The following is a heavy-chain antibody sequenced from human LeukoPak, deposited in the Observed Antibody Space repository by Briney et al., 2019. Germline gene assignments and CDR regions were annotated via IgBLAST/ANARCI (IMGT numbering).Heavy chain of an antibody. D-gene: IGHD6-13*01. CDR3: ARGEAHSSSWYWGSYYMDV. CDR1: GFTVSSNY. CDR2: IYSGGST. Sequence: PGGSLRLSCAASGFTVSSNYMSWVRQAPGKGLEWVSVIYSGGSTYYADSVKGRFTISRDNSKNTLYLQMNSLRAEATAVYYCARGEAHSSSWYWGSYYMDVWGKGTTVTVSS. J-gene: IGHJ6*03. V-gene: IGHV3-53*01.